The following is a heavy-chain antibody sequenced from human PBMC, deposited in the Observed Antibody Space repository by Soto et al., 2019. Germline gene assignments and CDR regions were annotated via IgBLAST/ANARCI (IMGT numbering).Heavy chain of an antibody. D-gene: IGHD2-15*01. CDR1: GGTLSSYA. CDR2: IYPSDSYT. V-gene: IGHV5-10-1*01. Sequence: KFSCEASGGTLSSYAISWVRHMPWKGVEWMGTIYPSDSYTNYSPSFQGHVTISADKSISTAYLQWSSLKASDTAMYYCATYRPVGYCSGGSSPYYYYGMDVSGQGTTVTVSS. CDR3: ATYRPVGYCSGGSSPYYYYGMDV. J-gene: IGHJ6*02.